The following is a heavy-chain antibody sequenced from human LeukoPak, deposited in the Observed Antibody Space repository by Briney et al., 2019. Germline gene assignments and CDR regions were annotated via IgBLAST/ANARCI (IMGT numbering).Heavy chain of an antibody. CDR2: IYYSGST. J-gene: IGHJ3*02. CDR3: ARALGASDI. V-gene: IGHV4-59*01. Sequence: SETLSLTCTVSGGSISSYYWSWIRQPPGKGLEWIGYIYYSGSTNYNPSLKSRVTISVDTSKNQFSLKLSSVTAAGTAVYYCARALGASDIWGQGTMVTVSS. CDR1: GGSISSYY.